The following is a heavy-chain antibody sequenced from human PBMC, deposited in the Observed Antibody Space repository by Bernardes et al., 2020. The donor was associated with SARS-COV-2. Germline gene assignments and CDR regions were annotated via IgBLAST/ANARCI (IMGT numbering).Heavy chain of an antibody. CDR3: ARDQYSSGRYGMDV. J-gene: IGHJ6*02. D-gene: IGHD6-19*01. Sequence: ASVKVSCKASGYTFTGYYMHWVRQAPGQGLEWMGWINPNSGGTNYAKKFQGRVTMTRDTSISTAYMELSRLRSDDTAVYYCARDQYSSGRYGMDVWGQGTTVTVSS. V-gene: IGHV1-2*02. CDR2: INPNSGGT. CDR1: GYTFTGYY.